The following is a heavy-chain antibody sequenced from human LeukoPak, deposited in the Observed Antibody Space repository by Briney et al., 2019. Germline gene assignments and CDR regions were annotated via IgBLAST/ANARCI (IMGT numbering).Heavy chain of an antibody. J-gene: IGHJ4*02. Sequence: GGSLRLSCAASGFTFSNAWMSWVRQAPGKGLEWVSTVSGSGGSTYYPDSVRGRFTISRDNSKNTLYLQMNSLRAEDTAVYYCAKRAASGSYFAHWGQGTLVTVSS. V-gene: IGHV3-23*01. CDR3: AKRAASGSYFAH. CDR2: VSGSGGST. D-gene: IGHD3-10*01. CDR1: GFTFSNAW.